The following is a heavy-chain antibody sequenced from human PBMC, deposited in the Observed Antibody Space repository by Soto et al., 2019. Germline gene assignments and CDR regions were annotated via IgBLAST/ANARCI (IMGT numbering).Heavy chain of an antibody. Sequence: GGSLRLSCAASGFMFEEFVMHWVRQAPGKGLEWVSSIIWNSGTIAYVDSVKGRFTISRDNPLNSLYLQMDSLRPDDTAVYYCARALAGTTIDHWGQGTLVTVSS. V-gene: IGHV3-9*01. J-gene: IGHJ4*02. CDR1: GFMFEEFV. CDR3: ARALAGTTIDH. D-gene: IGHD6-19*01. CDR2: IIWNSGTI.